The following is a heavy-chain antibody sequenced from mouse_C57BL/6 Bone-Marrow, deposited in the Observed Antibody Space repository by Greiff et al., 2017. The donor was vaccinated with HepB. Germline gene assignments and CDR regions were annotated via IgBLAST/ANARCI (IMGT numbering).Heavy chain of an antibody. V-gene: IGHV5-4*01. J-gene: IGHJ3*01. Sequence: EVQLVESGGGLVKPGGSLKLSCAASGFTFSSYAMSWVRQTPEKRLEWVATISDGGSYTYYPDNVQGRFTISRDIAKNNLYLQLSHLKSEDTAMYYCARKPPYYYGRTWFAYWGQGTLVTVAA. CDR1: GFTFSSYA. CDR3: ARKPPYYYGRTWFAY. CDR2: ISDGGSYT. D-gene: IGHD1-1*01.